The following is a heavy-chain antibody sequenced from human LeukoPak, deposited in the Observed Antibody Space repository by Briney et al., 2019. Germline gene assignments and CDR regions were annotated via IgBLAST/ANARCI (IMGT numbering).Heavy chain of an antibody. CDR3: ARESCSGGSCYSKGNWFDP. D-gene: IGHD2-15*01. V-gene: IGHV3-72*01. CDR1: GFTFSDHY. J-gene: IGHJ5*02. CDR2: TRNKANSYTT. Sequence: GGPLRLSCAASGFTFSDHYMDWVRPAPGKGLEWVGRTRNKANSYTTEYAASVKGRFTISRDDSKNSLYLQMNSLKTEDTAVYYCARESCSGGSCYSKGNWFDPWGQGTLVTVSS.